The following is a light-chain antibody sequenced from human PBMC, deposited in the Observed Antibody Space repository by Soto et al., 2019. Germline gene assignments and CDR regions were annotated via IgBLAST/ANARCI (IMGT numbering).Light chain of an antibody. Sequence: EIVLTQSPGTLSLSPGERATLSCRASQSVSSTYLAWYQQKPGQTPRLLIYGASSRATGIPDRFSGSGSGTDFTLTISRLEPEDFGVYYCQQYASSRLTFGGGTKVEIK. J-gene: IGKJ4*01. V-gene: IGKV3-20*01. CDR2: GAS. CDR3: QQYASSRLT. CDR1: QSVSSTY.